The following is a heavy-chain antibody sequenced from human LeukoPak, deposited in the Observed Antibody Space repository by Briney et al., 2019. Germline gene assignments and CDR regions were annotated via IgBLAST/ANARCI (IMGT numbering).Heavy chain of an antibody. CDR3: SGGVTTVTPARFDY. Sequence: SGGSLRLSCAASGLTFSSYGMHWVRQAPGKGLEWVAFIRYDGSNRYYADSVKGRFTISRDNSKHTLYLQMNSLRAEDTAVYYCSGGVTTVTPARFDYWGQGTLVTVSS. D-gene: IGHD4-17*01. V-gene: IGHV3-30*02. CDR2: IRYDGSNR. CDR1: GLTFSSYG. J-gene: IGHJ4*02.